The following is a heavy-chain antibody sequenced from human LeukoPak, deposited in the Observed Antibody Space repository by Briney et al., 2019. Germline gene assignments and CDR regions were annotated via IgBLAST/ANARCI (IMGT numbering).Heavy chain of an antibody. V-gene: IGHV1-2*02. Sequence: ASVRVSCKASGYTLTGYYTHWVRQAPGQGLEWMGWINPNNDATNYAQQFQGRVTMTRDTSISTAYMDLSRLRSDDTAFYYCASSSFGSGSYLLDDWGQGTLVTVSS. D-gene: IGHD3-10*01. CDR2: INPNNDAT. CDR1: GYTLTGYY. CDR3: ASSSFGSGSYLLDD. J-gene: IGHJ4*02.